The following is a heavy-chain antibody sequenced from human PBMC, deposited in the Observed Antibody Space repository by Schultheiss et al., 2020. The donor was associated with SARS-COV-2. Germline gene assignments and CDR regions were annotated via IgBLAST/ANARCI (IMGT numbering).Heavy chain of an antibody. Sequence: SETLSLTCTVSGGSVSSGSYYWSWIRQPPGKGLEWIGYIHYSGSTHYNPSLKSRVTISVDKSKNQFSLKLSSVTAADTAVYYCARTVVATTRDWYFDLWGRGTLVTVSS. CDR2: IHYSGST. V-gene: IGHV4-61*01. J-gene: IGHJ2*01. CDR1: GGSVSSGSYY. CDR3: ARTVVATTRDWYFDL. D-gene: IGHD5-12*01.